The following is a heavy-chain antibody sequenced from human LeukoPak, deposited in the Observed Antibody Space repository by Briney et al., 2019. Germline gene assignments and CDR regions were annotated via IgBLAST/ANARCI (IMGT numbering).Heavy chain of an antibody. V-gene: IGHV3-21*01. Sequence: GGSLRLSCAASGFTFSSYSMNWVRQAPGKGLEWVSSISSSSSYIYYADSVKGRFTISRDNAKNSLYLQMNSLRAEDTAVYYCARDLGIAAAGTPSDWGQGTLVTVSS. CDR3: ARDLGIAAAGTPSD. CDR2: ISSSSSYI. J-gene: IGHJ4*02. CDR1: GFTFSSYS. D-gene: IGHD6-13*01.